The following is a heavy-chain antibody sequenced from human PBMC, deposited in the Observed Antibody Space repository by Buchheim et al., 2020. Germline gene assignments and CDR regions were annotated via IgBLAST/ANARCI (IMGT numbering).Heavy chain of an antibody. J-gene: IGHJ6*02. V-gene: IGHV3-20*04. CDR1: GFTIDDYG. Sequence: EVQLVESGGGVVRPGGSLRLSCAASGFTIDDYGMTWVRQPPAKGLEWVSGISWNGGTRGYADSVKGRFTISRDNGKNSLYLQMNSLRVEDTALYYCARARDTGGYYYYGMDVWGQGTT. CDR2: ISWNGGTR. CDR3: ARARDTGGYYYYGMDV. D-gene: IGHD5-18*01.